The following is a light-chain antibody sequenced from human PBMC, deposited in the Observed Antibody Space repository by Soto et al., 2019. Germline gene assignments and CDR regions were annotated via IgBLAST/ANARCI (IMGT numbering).Light chain of an antibody. CDR3: QQRSSWPRT. Sequence: EIVLTQSPATLSLSPGERATLSCRASQSVSSYLAWYQQKPGQAPRLLIYASSNRATGIPARFSGSGSETDFTLTSSSLEPEDFALYYCQQRSSWPRTFGQGTKLEIK. J-gene: IGKJ2*01. V-gene: IGKV3-11*01. CDR2: ASS. CDR1: QSVSSY.